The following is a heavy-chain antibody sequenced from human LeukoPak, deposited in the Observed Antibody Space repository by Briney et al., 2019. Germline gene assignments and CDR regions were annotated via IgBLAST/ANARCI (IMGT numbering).Heavy chain of an antibody. V-gene: IGHV4-61*01. D-gene: IGHD5-18*01. CDR3: ARGGQLNWFDP. Sequence: KASETLSLTCTVSGGSVSSGSYYWSWIRQPPGKGLEWIGYISYSGSTSSNPSLRSRVTISVDTSKNQFSLRLTSVTAADTAMYYCARGGQLNWFDPWGQGTLVTVSS. CDR2: ISYSGST. J-gene: IGHJ5*02. CDR1: GGSVSSGSYY.